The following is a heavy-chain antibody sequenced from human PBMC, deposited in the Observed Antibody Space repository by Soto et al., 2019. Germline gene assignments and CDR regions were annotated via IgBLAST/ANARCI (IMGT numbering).Heavy chain of an antibody. CDR1: GFTFSSYG. CDR2: IWYDGSNK. J-gene: IGHJ4*02. CDR3: ARGAISSWSLYKSDY. D-gene: IGHD6-13*01. Sequence: PGGSLRLSCAASGFTFSSYGMHWVRQAPGKGLEWVAVIWYDGSNKYYADSVKGRFTISRDNSKNTLYLQMNSLRAEDTAVYYCARGAISSWSLYKSDYWGQGTLVTVSS. V-gene: IGHV3-33*01.